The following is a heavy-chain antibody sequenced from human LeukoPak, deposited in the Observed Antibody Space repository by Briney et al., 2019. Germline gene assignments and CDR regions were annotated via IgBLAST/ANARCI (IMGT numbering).Heavy chain of an antibody. CDR2: IYYSGST. J-gene: IGHJ6*03. CDR1: GYSISSGYY. Sequence: SETLSLTCTVSGYSISSGYYWGWIRQPPGKGLEWIGYIYYSGSTNYNPSLKSRVTISVDTSKNQFSLKLSSVTAADTAVYYCARFVEEAAMGTYFYYMDVWGKGTTVTVSS. CDR3: ARFVEEAAMGTYFYYMDV. D-gene: IGHD7-27*01. V-gene: IGHV4-61*01.